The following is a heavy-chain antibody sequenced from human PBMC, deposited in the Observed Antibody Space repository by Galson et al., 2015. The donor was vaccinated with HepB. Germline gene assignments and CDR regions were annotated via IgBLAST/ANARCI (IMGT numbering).Heavy chain of an antibody. CDR1: GFTFSNYW. CDR2: ISGSGGST. Sequence: SLRLSCAASGFTFSNYWMSWVRQAPGKGLEWVSAISGSGGSTYYADSVKGRFTISRDNSKNTLYLQMNSLRAEDTAVYYCAIGSGYDLPFADDAFDIWGQGTMVTVSS. D-gene: IGHD5-12*01. V-gene: IGHV3-23*01. J-gene: IGHJ3*02. CDR3: AIGSGYDLPFADDAFDI.